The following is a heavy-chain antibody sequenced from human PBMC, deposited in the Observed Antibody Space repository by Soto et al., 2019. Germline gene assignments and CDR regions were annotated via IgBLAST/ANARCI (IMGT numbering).Heavy chain of an antibody. CDR3: ARGGDHIVVVTASFDY. V-gene: IGHV3-30-3*01. CDR1: GFTFSSYA. CDR2: ISYDGSNK. Sequence: QVQLVESGGGVVQPGRSLRLSCAASGFTFSSYAMHWVRQAPGKGLEWVAVISYDGSNKYYADSVKGRFTISRDNSKNTLYLQMNSLRAEETAVYYCARGGDHIVVVTASFDYWGQGTLVTVSS. D-gene: IGHD2-21*02. J-gene: IGHJ4*02.